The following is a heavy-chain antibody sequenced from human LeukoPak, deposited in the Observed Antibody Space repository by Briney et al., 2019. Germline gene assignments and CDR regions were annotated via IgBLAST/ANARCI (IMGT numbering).Heavy chain of an antibody. CDR2: VYSNDNT. Sequence: GGSLRLSCAASGFTFDDYGMSWVRQAPGKGLEWVSVVYSNDNTYYADPVKGRFTISRDNSKNTLYLQMNSLRAEDTAVYYCGSSTAHYYNHGMDVWGQGATVTVSS. CDR3: GSSTAHYYNHGMDV. D-gene: IGHD2-21*02. CDR1: GFTFDDYG. J-gene: IGHJ6*02. V-gene: IGHV3-53*01.